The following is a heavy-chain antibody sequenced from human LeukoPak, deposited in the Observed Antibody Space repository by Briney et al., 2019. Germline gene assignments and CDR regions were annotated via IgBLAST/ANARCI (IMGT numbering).Heavy chain of an antibody. D-gene: IGHD3-22*01. Sequence: GGSLRLSCAASGFTFSSYWMSWVRQAPGKGLEWVANIKQDGSEKYYVDSVKGRFTISRDNAKNSLYLQMNSVRAEDTTVYYCARDDSSGYYYLLFDYWGQGTLVTVSS. CDR3: ARDDSSGYYYLLFDY. CDR1: GFTFSSYW. CDR2: IKQDGSEK. V-gene: IGHV3-7*01. J-gene: IGHJ4*02.